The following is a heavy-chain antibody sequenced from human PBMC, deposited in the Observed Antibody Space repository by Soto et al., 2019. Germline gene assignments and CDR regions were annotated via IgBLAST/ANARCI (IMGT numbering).Heavy chain of an antibody. CDR1: GGTFSSYT. Sequence: QVQLVQSGAEVKKPGSSVKVSCKASGGTFSSYTISWVRQAPGQGLEWMGRIIPILGIANYTQKFQGRVTITADKSTSTAYMELSSLRSEDTAVYYCARDFSIWRFDPWGQGTLVTVSS. CDR2: IIPILGIA. V-gene: IGHV1-69*08. CDR3: ARDFSIWRFDP. J-gene: IGHJ5*02. D-gene: IGHD3-3*01.